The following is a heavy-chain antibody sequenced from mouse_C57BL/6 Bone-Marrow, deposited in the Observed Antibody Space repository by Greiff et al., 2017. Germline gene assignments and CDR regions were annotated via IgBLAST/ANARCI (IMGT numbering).Heavy chain of an antibody. J-gene: IGHJ1*03. CDR1: GFTFSDFY. Sequence: EVNVVESGGGLVQSGRSLRLSCATSGFTFSDFYMEWVRQAPGKGLEWIAASRNKANDYTTEYSASVKGRFIVSRDTSQSILYLQMNALRAEDTAIYYCARDVSTTVVATDWYFDVWGTGTTVTVSS. D-gene: IGHD1-1*01. V-gene: IGHV7-1*01. CDR3: ARDVSTTVVATDWYFDV. CDR2: SRNKANDYTT.